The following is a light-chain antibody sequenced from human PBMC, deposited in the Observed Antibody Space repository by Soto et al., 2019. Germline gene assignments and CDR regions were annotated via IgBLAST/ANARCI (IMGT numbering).Light chain of an antibody. V-gene: IGLV2-8*01. CDR3: SSYAGSNPRFG. CDR2: EVT. Sequence: QSALTQPPSASGSPGQSVTISCTGTNSDVGGYNFVSWYQHHPGTPPTLIIYEVTKRPSGVPDRFSGSKSGSTASLTVSGRQAGDEAGYCCSSYAGSNPRFGFGTGSKLTVL. CDR1: NSDVGGYNF. J-gene: IGLJ1*01.